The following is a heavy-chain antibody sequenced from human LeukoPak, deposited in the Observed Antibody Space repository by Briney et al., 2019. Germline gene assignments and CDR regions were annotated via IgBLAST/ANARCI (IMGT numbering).Heavy chain of an antibody. D-gene: IGHD3-22*01. V-gene: IGHV5-51*01. J-gene: IGHJ4*02. CDR3: ARLSVVVIYAANFDY. Sequence: GESLKISCKGSGYSFTNYWIGWVRQMPGKGLEWMGIIYPGDSDTRYSPSLQGQVTISADKSISTAYLQWSSLKASDTAMYYCARLSVVVIYAANFDYWGQGTLVTVSS. CDR2: IYPGDSDT. CDR1: GYSFTNYW.